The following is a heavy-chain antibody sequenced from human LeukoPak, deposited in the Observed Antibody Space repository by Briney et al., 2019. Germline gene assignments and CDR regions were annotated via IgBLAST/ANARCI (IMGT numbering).Heavy chain of an antibody. CDR1: GFTLSSYT. Sequence: GGSLRLSCAASGFTLSSYTLNWVRQAPGKGLEWVSSITSSSSYIYYADSVKGRFAISRDDAKNSLYLQMNSLRAEDTAVYYCARGGFPATWYYFDYWGQGTLVTVSS. CDR2: ITSSSSYI. D-gene: IGHD2-2*01. V-gene: IGHV3-21*06. J-gene: IGHJ4*02. CDR3: ARGGFPATWYYFDY.